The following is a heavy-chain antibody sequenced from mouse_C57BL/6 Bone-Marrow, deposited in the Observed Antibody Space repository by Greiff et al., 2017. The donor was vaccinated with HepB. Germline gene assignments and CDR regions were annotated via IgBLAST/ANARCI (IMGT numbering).Heavy chain of an antibody. CDR3: ARQGGDYYGSSICAY. D-gene: IGHD1-1*01. Sequence: EVQGVESGGDLVKPGGSLKLSCAASGFTFSSYGMSWVRQTPDKRLEWVATISSGGSYTYYPDSVKGRFTISRDNAKNTLYLQMSSLKSEDTAMYYCARQGGDYYGSSICAYWGQGTLVTVSA. CDR2: ISSGGSYT. V-gene: IGHV5-6*01. CDR1: GFTFSSYG. J-gene: IGHJ3*01.